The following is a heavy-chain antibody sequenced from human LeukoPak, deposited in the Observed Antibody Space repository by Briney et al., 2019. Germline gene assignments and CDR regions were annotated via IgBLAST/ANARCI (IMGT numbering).Heavy chain of an antibody. V-gene: IGHV3-7*03. J-gene: IGHJ4*02. CDR1: GFTFSSYW. Sequence: GGSLRLSCAASGFTFSSYWMSWVRQAPGKGLEWVANIKQDGSEKYYVDSVKGRFTISRDNAKNSLYLQMNSLRAEDTAVYYCAKADYDSSGYYDFDYWGQGTLVTVSS. CDR2: IKQDGSEK. CDR3: AKADYDSSGYYDFDY. D-gene: IGHD3-22*01.